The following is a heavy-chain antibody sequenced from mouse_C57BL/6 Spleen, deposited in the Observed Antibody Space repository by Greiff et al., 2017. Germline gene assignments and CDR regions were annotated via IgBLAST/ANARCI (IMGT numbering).Heavy chain of an antibody. CDR3: ARPTYYSGRSYGAMDY. CDR2: IYPNYGTT. V-gene: IGHV1-39*01. J-gene: IGHJ4*01. Sequence: EVQLQQSGPELVKPGASVKISCKVSGYSFTDYNMNWVKQRPGQSLEWIGVIYPNYGTTSYNEKFKGKATLTVDQSSSTAYMQLKSMTSADAAVYDCARPTYYSGRSYGAMDYWGQGTTVTVSS. D-gene: IGHD1-1*01. CDR1: GYSFTDYN.